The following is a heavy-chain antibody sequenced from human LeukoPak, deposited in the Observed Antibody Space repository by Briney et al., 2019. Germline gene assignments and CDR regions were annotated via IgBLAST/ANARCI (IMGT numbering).Heavy chain of an antibody. D-gene: IGHD2-2*01. J-gene: IGHJ5*02. CDR1: GDSLRRHY. V-gene: IGHV4-59*08. Sequence: SETPSLTCTVSGDSLRRHYWSWIPQPPGHGLGSTGYIYYRGATPYNPSLKSRVTISVDTSKNQFSLKLSSVTAADTAVYYCARLPYCSTTSCYYWFDPWGQGTLVTVSS. CDR2: IYYRGAT. CDR3: ARLPYCSTTSCYYWFDP.